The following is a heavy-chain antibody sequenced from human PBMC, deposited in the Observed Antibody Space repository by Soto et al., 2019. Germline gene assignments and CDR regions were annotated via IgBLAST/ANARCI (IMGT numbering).Heavy chain of an antibody. CDR3: ARFAGRFGELLSQFYQYGLDV. J-gene: IGHJ6*02. Sequence: EVQLLESGGGLVQPGGSLRLSCAASGFTFNNYAMSWVRQAPGKGLEWVSAISGRDGSAYYADSVKGRFTISRDNSKNTLYLQMNSLRAEDTAVYYCARFAGRFGELLSQFYQYGLDVWGQGTTVTVSS. D-gene: IGHD3-10*01. CDR1: GFTFNNYA. CDR2: ISGRDGSA. V-gene: IGHV3-23*01.